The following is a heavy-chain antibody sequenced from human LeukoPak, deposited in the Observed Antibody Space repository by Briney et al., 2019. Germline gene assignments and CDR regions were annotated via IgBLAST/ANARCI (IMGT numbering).Heavy chain of an antibody. Sequence: PSETLSLTCTVSDGSISSYYWSWIRQPPGKGLEWIGYIYYSGSTNYNPSLKSRVTISVDTSKNQFSLKLSSATAADTAVYYCAALPFSSNWFDPWGQGTLVTVSS. J-gene: IGHJ5*02. D-gene: IGHD2-15*01. CDR3: AALPFSSNWFDP. CDR2: IYYSGST. V-gene: IGHV4-59*01. CDR1: DGSISSYY.